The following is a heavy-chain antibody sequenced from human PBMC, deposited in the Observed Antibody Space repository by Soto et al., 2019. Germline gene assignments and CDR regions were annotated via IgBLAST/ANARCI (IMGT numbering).Heavy chain of an antibody. CDR3: ARSRLTTVVTLFDY. CDR1: GGSISSYY. CDR2: IYYSGST. Sequence: KTSETLSLTCTVSGGSISSYYWSWIRQPPGKGLEWIGYIYYSGSTNYNPSLKSRVTISVDTSKNQFSLKLSSVTAADTAVYYCARSRLTTVVTLFDYWGQGTLVTVSS. V-gene: IGHV4-59*01. D-gene: IGHD4-17*01. J-gene: IGHJ4*02.